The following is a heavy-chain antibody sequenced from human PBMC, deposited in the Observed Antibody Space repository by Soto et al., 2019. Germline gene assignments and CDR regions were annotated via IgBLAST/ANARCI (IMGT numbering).Heavy chain of an antibody. Sequence: QVQLVESGGGVVQPGRSLRLSCVASGFTLNTYGMHWVRQAPGKGLEWVALISYDGSHEYYADSVKGRFTISREISKNTLFLQMNSLRPEDTAVYYCAKEMFPRTVLDSSSPWGDAWGQGTLVTVSS. CDR1: GFTLNTYG. CDR3: AKEMFPRTVLDSSSPWGDA. CDR2: ISYDGSHE. J-gene: IGHJ5*02. V-gene: IGHV3-30*18. D-gene: IGHD6-6*01.